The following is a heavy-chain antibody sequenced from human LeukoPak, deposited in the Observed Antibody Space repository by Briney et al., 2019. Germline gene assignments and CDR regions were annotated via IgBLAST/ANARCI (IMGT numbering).Heavy chain of an antibody. CDR3: AKVIYPSPECYLDL. Sequence: PGGSLRLSCAASGFTFSNYAMSWVRQTPGRGLEWVSSLTGSGSHTYYLDSVKGRFTISRDNFKDTLYLQMDSLRVEDTAVYYCAKVIYPSPECYLDLWGRGTVVTVAS. D-gene: IGHD5-12*01. J-gene: IGHJ2*01. CDR1: GFTFSNYA. V-gene: IGHV3-23*01. CDR2: LTGSGSHT.